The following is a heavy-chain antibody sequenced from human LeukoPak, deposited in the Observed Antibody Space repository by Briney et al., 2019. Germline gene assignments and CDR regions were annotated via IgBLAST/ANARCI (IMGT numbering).Heavy chain of an antibody. V-gene: IGHV3-30*18. Sequence: GGSLRLSCAASGFTFSSYGMHWVRQAPGKGLEWVAVISYDGSNKYYADSVKGRFTISRDNSKNTLYLQMNSLRAEDTAVHYCAKDSGYDFFDYWGQGTLVTVSS. D-gene: IGHD5-12*01. CDR1: GFTFSSYG. CDR3: AKDSGYDFFDY. CDR2: ISYDGSNK. J-gene: IGHJ4*02.